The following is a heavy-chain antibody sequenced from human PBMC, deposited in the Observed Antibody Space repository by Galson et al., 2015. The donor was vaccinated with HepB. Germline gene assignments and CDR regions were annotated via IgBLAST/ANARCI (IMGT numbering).Heavy chain of an antibody. Sequence: PALVKPTQTLTLTCTFSGFSLSTSGMCVSWIRQPPGKALEWLARVDWDDDKFYSTSLKTRLTISKDTSKNQVVLTMSNMDPVDTATYYCARIRGQLAVDYYYYGMDVWGQGTTVTVSS. D-gene: IGHD6-6*01. CDR2: VDWDDDK. CDR3: ARIRGQLAVDYYYYGMDV. V-gene: IGHV2-70*17. J-gene: IGHJ6*02. CDR1: GFSLSTSGMC.